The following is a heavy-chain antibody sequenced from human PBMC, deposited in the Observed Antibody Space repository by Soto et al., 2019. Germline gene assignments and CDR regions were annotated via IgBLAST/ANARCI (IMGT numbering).Heavy chain of an antibody. CDR2: ISAYNGNT. J-gene: IGHJ6*02. CDR3: ARDVARGLSIAAAGTGTYYGMDV. D-gene: IGHD6-13*01. V-gene: IGHV1-18*04. Sequence: GSSVKVSCKGSCYSFTSDGISWVRQAPGQGLEWMGWISAYNGNTNYAQKLQGRVTMTTDTSTSTAYMELRSLRSDDTAVYYCARDVARGLSIAAAGTGTYYGMDVWGQGTTVTVSS. CDR1: CYSFTSDG.